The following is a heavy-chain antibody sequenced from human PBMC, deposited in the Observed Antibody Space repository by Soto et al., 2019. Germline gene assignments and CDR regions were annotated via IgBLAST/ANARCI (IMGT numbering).Heavy chain of an antibody. CDR1: GGSISSSSYY. D-gene: IGHD3-10*01. CDR3: ARGRHYYGSGSYYNVGYYYGMDV. V-gene: IGHV4-61*02. Sequence: PSETLSLTCTVSGGSISSSSYYWSWIRQPAGKGLEWIGRIYTSGSTNYNPSLKSRVTMSVDTSKNQFSLKLSSVTAADTAVYYCARGRHYYGSGSYYNVGYYYGMDVWGQGTTVTVSS. CDR2: IYTSGST. J-gene: IGHJ6*02.